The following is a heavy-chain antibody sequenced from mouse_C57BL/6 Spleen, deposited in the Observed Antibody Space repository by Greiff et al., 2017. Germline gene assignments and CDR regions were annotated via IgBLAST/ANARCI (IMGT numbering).Heavy chain of an antibody. CDR3: ARGIYYDYDVGYFDV. J-gene: IGHJ1*03. CDR1: GYAFTNYL. Sequence: VQLQQSGAELVRPGTSVKVSCKASGYAFTNYLIEWVKQRPGQGLEWIGVINPGSGGTNYNEKFKGKATLTADKSSSTTYMQLSSLTSEDSAVYFCARGIYYDYDVGYFDVWGTGTTVTVSS. D-gene: IGHD2-4*01. V-gene: IGHV1-54*01. CDR2: INPGSGGT.